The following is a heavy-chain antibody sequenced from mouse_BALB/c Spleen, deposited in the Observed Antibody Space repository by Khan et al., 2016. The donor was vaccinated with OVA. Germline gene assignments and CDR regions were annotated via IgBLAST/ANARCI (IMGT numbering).Heavy chain of an antibody. J-gene: IGHJ2*01. CDR3: ARNYRYDVYFDY. CDR2: IYPSNDDT. Sequence: VQLKESGPELVKPGASVKMSCKASGYTFTSYVIHWVKQKPGQGLEWIGYIYPSNDDTKSNEKFKGKATLTSDKSSSTAYMELRSLTSEDSAVYYCARNYRYDVYFDYWGQGTTLTVSS. D-gene: IGHD2-14*01. V-gene: IGHV1S136*01. CDR1: GYTFTSYV.